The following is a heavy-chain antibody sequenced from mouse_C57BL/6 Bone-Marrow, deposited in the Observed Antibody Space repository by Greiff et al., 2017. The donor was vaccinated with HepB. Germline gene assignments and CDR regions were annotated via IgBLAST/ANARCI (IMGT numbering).Heavy chain of an antibody. CDR3: ASYSNCGYFDV. CDR2: INYDGSST. CDR1: GFTFSDYY. D-gene: IGHD2-5*01. J-gene: IGHJ1*03. Sequence: EVQVVESEGGLVQPGSSMKLSCTASGFTFSDYYMAWVRQVPEKGLEWVANINYDGSSTYYLDSLKSRFIISRDNAKNILYLQMSSLKSEDTATYYCASYSNCGYFDVGGTGTTVTVSS. V-gene: IGHV5-16*01.